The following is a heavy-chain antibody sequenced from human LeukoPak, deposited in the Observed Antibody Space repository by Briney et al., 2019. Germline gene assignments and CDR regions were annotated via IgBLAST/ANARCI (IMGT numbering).Heavy chain of an antibody. Sequence: ETLSLTCTVSGGSISSYYWSWIRQPPGKGLEWVSFIYSDNTHYSDSVKGRFTISRDNSKNTLYLQMNSLRAEDTAVYYCARDFSSVTGFDYWGQGTLVTVSS. CDR2: IYSDNT. CDR1: GGSISSYY. CDR3: ARDFSSVTGFDY. D-gene: IGHD2-21*02. V-gene: IGHV3-53*01. J-gene: IGHJ4*02.